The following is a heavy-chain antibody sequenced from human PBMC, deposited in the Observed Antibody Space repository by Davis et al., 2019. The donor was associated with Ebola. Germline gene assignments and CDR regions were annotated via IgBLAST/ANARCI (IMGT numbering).Heavy chain of an antibody. D-gene: IGHD6-13*01. Sequence: AASVKVSCKASGYTFTYRYLHWVRQAPGQALEWMGWITPFNGNTNYAQKFQGRVTMTRDTSTSTVYMELSSLRSEDTAVYYCARDIGSSSPDGMDVWGQGTTVTVSS. CDR1: GYTFTYRY. CDR3: ARDIGSSSPDGMDV. J-gene: IGHJ6*02. V-gene: IGHV1-45*02. CDR2: ITPFNGNT.